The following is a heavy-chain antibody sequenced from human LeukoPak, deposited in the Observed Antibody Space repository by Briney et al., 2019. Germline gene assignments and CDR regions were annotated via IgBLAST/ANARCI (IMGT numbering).Heavy chain of an antibody. CDR1: GNTFTAYY. CDR3: ASDQAGSVNPFDP. J-gene: IGHJ5*02. CDR2: INPNSGGT. Sequence: ASVKVSCKASGNTFTAYYIHWVRQAPGQGLEWMGRINPNSGGTDYAQNFRGRVTLTRDTSISTAYMDLTRLRSDDTAVYYCASDQAGSVNPFDPWGQGTLVTVSS. V-gene: IGHV1-2*06.